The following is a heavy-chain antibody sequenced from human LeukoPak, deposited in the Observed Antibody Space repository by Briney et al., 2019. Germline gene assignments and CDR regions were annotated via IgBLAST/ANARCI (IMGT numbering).Heavy chain of an antibody. CDR1: GFTFSSYG. V-gene: IGHV3-30*02. CDR3: AMSQDTAMVGYFDH. D-gene: IGHD5-18*01. Sequence: GGSLRLSCAASGFTFSSYGMHWVRQSPGKGLEWVAFIRYDGSNKYYADSVKGRFTISRDNSKNTLYLQMNSLRAEDTAVYYCAMSQDTAMVGYFDHWGQVTLVTVSS. CDR2: IRYDGSNK. J-gene: IGHJ4*02.